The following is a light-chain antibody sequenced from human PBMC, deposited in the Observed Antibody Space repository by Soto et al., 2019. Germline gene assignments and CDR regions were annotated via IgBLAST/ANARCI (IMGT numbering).Light chain of an antibody. CDR1: SRDVGGYDY. CDR3: SSYVGSRPGVV. Sequence: QSVLTQPASVSGSPGQSITISCTGASRDVGGYDYVSWYQQHPGKAPKLVIYDVSNRPSGVSDRFSGSKSGNTASLTISGLQAEDEADYYCSSYVGSRPGVVFGGGTQLTVL. V-gene: IGLV2-14*01. CDR2: DVS. J-gene: IGLJ2*01.